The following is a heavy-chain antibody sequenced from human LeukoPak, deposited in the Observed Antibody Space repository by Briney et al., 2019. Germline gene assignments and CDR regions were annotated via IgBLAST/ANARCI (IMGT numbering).Heavy chain of an antibody. V-gene: IGHV4-59*01. Sequence: SETLSLTCTVPGGSISSYYWSWIRQPPGKGLEWIGYIYYSGSTNYNPSLKSRVTISVDTSKNQFSLKLSSVTAADTAVYYCARWVGRQLDYWGQGTLVTVSS. J-gene: IGHJ4*02. CDR3: ARWVGRQLDY. D-gene: IGHD6-6*01. CDR1: GGSISSYY. CDR2: IYYSGST.